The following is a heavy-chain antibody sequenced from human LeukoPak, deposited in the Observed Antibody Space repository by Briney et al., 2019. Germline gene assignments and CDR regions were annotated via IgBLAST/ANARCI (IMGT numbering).Heavy chain of an antibody. CDR1: GFTFSSYG. V-gene: IGHV3-33*01. D-gene: IGHD1-26*01. J-gene: IGHJ4*02. CDR2: IWYDGSNK. Sequence: PGGSLRLSCAASGFTFSSYGMHWVRQAPGKGLEWVAVIWYDGSNKYYADSVKGRFTISRDNSKNTLYLQMNSLRAEDTAVYYCARGWWELLSPFYYFDYWGQGTPVTVSS. CDR3: ARGWWELLSPFYYFDY.